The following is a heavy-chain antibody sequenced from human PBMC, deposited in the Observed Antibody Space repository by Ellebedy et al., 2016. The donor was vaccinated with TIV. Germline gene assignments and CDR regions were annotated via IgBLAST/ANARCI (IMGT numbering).Heavy chain of an antibody. V-gene: IGHV1-18*01. CDR2: ISAYNGNT. CDR1: GYTFTSYG. CDR3: AGEGSSGYYYTFDY. J-gene: IGHJ4*02. D-gene: IGHD3-22*01. Sequence: ASVKVSXXASGYTFTSYGISWVRQAPGQGLEWMGWISAYNGNTNYAQKFQGRVTITADKSTSTAYMELSSLRSEDTAVYYCAGEGSSGYYYTFDYWGQGTLVTVSS.